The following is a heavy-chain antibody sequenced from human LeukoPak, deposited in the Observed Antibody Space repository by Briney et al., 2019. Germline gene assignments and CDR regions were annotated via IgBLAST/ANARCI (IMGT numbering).Heavy chain of an antibody. V-gene: IGHV3-30-3*01. CDR1: GFTFSSYA. D-gene: IGHD6-6*01. CDR2: ISYDGSNK. Sequence: PGGSLRLSCAASGFTFSSYAMHWVRQAPGKGLGWVAVISYDGSNKYYADSVKGRFTISRDNSKNTLYLQMNSLRAEDTAVYYCARDAREYSSSPDYWGQGTLVTVSS. CDR3: ARDAREYSSSPDY. J-gene: IGHJ4*02.